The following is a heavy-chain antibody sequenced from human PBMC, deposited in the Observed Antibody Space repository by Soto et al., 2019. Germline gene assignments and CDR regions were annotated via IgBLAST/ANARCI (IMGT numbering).Heavy chain of an antibody. CDR3: ARQVVDGTVPGSGSFDY. V-gene: IGHV4-39*01. D-gene: IGHD3-10*01. J-gene: IGHJ4*02. CDR1: GGSISSSISY. CDR2: FYYSGST. Sequence: QLQLKESGPGLVKPSETLSLTCTVSGGSISSSISYWVWIRQPPGKGLEWIGSFYYSGSTYYNPSLKSRVTISVDTSENQFSLKLSSVTAADTAVYYCARQVVDGTVPGSGSFDYWGQGTLVTVSS.